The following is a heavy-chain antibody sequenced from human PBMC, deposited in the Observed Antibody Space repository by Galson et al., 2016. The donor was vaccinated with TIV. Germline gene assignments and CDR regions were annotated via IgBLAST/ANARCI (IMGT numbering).Heavy chain of an antibody. V-gene: IGHV4-39*01. Sequence: LSLTCTVSGGSTSNSSYFWGWIRQPPGKGLEWIGSMYYTGDTYNTPSLKSRVTISLDTSKNQFSLKLSSVTAADTAVYYCARLTYNYGSGSYPWFDPWGQGTQVTVSS. D-gene: IGHD3-10*01. CDR1: GGSTSNSSYF. CDR3: ARLTYNYGSGSYPWFDP. J-gene: IGHJ5*02. CDR2: MYYTGDT.